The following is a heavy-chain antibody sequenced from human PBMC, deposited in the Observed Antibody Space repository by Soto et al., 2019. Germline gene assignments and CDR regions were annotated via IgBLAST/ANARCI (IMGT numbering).Heavy chain of an antibody. CDR1: GDSLRGQS. CDR2: LDQSGGT. J-gene: IGHJ6*04. V-gene: IGHV4-34*01. Sequence: QVHLQQWGAGLLKASETLSLTCAVVGDSLRGQSWNWIRQSPGKGLEWIGELDQSGGTNYNPSLKSRAIISDDTSKNQVSLTLTSVTAAETAVYYCAREDSYGWSGESLDVWGKGTTVTVSS. D-gene: IGHD6-19*01. CDR3: AREDSYGWSGESLDV.